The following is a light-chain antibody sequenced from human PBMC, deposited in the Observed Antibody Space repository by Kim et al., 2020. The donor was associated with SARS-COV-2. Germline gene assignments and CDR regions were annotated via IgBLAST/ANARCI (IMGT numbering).Light chain of an antibody. J-gene: IGLJ3*02. CDR3: SSYTTSTTWV. V-gene: IGLV2-14*03. Sequence: GQSITLSCTGTSSDIGIYNYVSWYHQHPGKAPNRLIFDVKTRPSGVSNRFSGSKSGSTASLTISHVQAEDEGIYYCSSYTTSTTWVFGGGTQLTVL. CDR1: SSDIGIYNY. CDR2: DVK.